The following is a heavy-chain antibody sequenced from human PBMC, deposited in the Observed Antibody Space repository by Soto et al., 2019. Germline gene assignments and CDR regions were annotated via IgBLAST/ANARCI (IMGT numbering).Heavy chain of an antibody. Sequence: LSLTCTVSGGSISSSSYYWGWIRQPPGKGLEWIGSIYYSGSTYYNPSLKSRVTISVDTSKNQFSLKLSSVTAADTAVYYCARGYSSGWKFDPWGQGTLVTVSS. CDR2: IYYSGST. V-gene: IGHV4-39*01. CDR3: ARGYSSGWKFDP. CDR1: GGSISSSSYY. D-gene: IGHD6-19*01. J-gene: IGHJ5*02.